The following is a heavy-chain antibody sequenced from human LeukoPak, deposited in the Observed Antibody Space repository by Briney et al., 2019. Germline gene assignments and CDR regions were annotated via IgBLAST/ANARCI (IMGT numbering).Heavy chain of an antibody. Sequence: GGSLRLSCAASGFTFTTYGMHWVRQAPGKGLVWVSRISTYADSVKGRFTISRDTAKNTLYLQMNSLRAEDTAVYYCAREDGSYFGFDYWGQGTLVTVSS. CDR2: IST. V-gene: IGHV3-69-1*01. D-gene: IGHD1-26*01. J-gene: IGHJ4*02. CDR1: GFTFTTYG. CDR3: AREDGSYFGFDY.